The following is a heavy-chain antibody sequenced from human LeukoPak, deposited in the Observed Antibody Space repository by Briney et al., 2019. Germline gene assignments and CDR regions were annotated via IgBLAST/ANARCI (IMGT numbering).Heavy chain of an antibody. D-gene: IGHD2-8*01. Sequence: ASVKVSCKASGYTFTSYDTNRVRQATGHRLEWLGWMSPNSGNTGYAQKFQGRVTMTRNTSIRTAYMELSSLRSEDTAVYYCARLKMVYASYYYYGMDVWGQGTTVTVSS. CDR1: GYTFTSYD. CDR3: ARLKMVYASYYYYGMDV. CDR2: MSPNSGNT. J-gene: IGHJ6*02. V-gene: IGHV1-8*01.